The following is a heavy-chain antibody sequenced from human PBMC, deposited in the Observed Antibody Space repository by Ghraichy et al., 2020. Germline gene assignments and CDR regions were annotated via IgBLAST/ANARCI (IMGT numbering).Heavy chain of an antibody. CDR2: IYHTGRT. V-gene: IGHV4-30-2*01. CDR3: ARNNKGWNDRLDP. Sequence: SETLSLTCAVSGGPISSGGYSWSWIRQPPGKGLEWIGYIYHTGRTYYNPSLKSRVTISIDRSKNQFSLKLNSVTAADTAVYYCARNNKGWNDRLDPWGQGTLVTVSS. D-gene: IGHD1-1*01. CDR1: GGPISSGGYS. J-gene: IGHJ5*02.